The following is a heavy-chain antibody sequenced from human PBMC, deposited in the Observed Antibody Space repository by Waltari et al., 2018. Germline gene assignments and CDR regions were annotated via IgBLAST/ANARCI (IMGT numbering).Heavy chain of an antibody. CDR1: GFTFSPSG. Sequence: QVQLVESGGGVVQPGESLRLSCAASGFTFSPSGLHWGRQAPGKGREWVEYMRCDGSNINYADSVKGRFTISRDNSKNTLDLQMNSLRAEDTAVYYCATYSASRGFNYWGQGTLVTVSS. CDR3: ATYSASRGFNY. J-gene: IGHJ4*02. D-gene: IGHD6-13*01. CDR2: MRCDGSNI. V-gene: IGHV3-30*02.